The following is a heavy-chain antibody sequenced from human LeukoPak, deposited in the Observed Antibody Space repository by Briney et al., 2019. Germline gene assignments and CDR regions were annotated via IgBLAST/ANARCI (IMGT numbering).Heavy chain of an antibody. CDR1: GYTFTGYY. V-gene: IGHV1-2*02. Sequence: VASVKVSCKASGYTFTGYYMHWVRQAPGQGLEWMGWINPNSGGTNYAQKFQGRVTMTRDTSISTAYMELSRLRSDDTAVYYCARGRYCSSTSCYDWFDPWGQGTLVTVSS. CDR2: INPNSGGT. CDR3: ARGRYCSSTSCYDWFDP. J-gene: IGHJ5*02. D-gene: IGHD2-2*01.